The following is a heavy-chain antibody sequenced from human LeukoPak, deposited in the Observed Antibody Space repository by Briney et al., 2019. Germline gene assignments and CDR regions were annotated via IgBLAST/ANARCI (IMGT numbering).Heavy chain of an antibody. CDR1: GFTFSDYY. CDR2: ISSSGSTI. J-gene: IGHJ4*02. CDR3: ARAYNAYYYDSSGYYYDY. D-gene: IGHD3-22*01. V-gene: IGHV3-11*04. Sequence: PGGSLRLSCAASGFTFSDYYMSWIRQAPGKGLEWVSYISSSGSTIYYADSVKGRFTISRDNAKNSLYLQMNSLRAEDTAVYYCARAYNAYYYDSSGYYYDYWSQGTLVTVSS.